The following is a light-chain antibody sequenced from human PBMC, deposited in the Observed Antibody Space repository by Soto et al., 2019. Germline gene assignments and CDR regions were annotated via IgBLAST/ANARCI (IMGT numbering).Light chain of an antibody. CDR2: QTS. CDR1: QYINTR. V-gene: IGKV3D-11*03. J-gene: IGKJ5*01. Sequence: EIVVTQSPATLSSFPGDRVTLSFMASQYINTRLAWYQPRPGQAPRLLIYQTSLRAAGIPARFSASGSGTDFTLTISDVQPEDFAVYYCQQYVRALITFGQGTRLRL. CDR3: QQYVRALIT.